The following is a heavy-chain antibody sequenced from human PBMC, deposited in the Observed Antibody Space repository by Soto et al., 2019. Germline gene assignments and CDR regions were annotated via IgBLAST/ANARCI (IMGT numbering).Heavy chain of an antibody. Sequence: GGSLRLSCAASGFTFSSYGMHWVRQAPGKGLEWVAVISYDGSNKYYADSVKGRFTISRDNSKNTLYLQMNSLRAEDTAVYYCAGHVLRYFDWLYNYYGMDVWGQGTTVTVSS. CDR3: AGHVLRYFDWLYNYYGMDV. J-gene: IGHJ6*02. D-gene: IGHD3-9*01. CDR2: ISYDGSNK. V-gene: IGHV3-30*03. CDR1: GFTFSSYG.